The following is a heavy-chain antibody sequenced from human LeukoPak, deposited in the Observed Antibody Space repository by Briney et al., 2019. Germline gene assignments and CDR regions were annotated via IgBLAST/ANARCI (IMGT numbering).Heavy chain of an antibody. Sequence: GGSLRLSCAASGFTFSNYNMNWVRQTPGKGLEWVSSITRGSIYTFYADSVKGRFTISRDNSKNTLYLQMNSLRAEDTAVYYCAKGSQGEYYDSSGSYYYYMDVWGKGTTVTVSS. CDR1: GFTFSNYN. CDR3: AKGSQGEYYDSSGSYYYYMDV. V-gene: IGHV3-21*04. J-gene: IGHJ6*03. CDR2: ITRGSIYT. D-gene: IGHD3-22*01.